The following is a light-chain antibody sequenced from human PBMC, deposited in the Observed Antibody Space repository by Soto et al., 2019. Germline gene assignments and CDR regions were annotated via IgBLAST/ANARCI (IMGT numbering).Light chain of an antibody. Sequence: EIVMTQSPGTLSLSPGARATLSCRASQSFNSIYLAWYQQKPGQAPRLLIYGASSRATGIPDRFSGSGSGTDFTLTISRLEPEDFAVYYCQQYGSSSWTFGQGTKVDIK. J-gene: IGKJ1*01. CDR3: QQYGSSSWT. CDR2: GAS. V-gene: IGKV3-20*01. CDR1: QSFNSIY.